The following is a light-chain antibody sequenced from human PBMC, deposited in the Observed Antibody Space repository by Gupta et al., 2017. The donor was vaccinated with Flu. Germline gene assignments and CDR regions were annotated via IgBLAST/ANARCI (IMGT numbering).Light chain of an antibody. Sequence: SDLPQPPSVSVSPGQTAEISCSGDVLSDAYVYWYQQKPGQAPVGVLQKDTVRPSGIPERGSGSTSGTKVTFTISGVQAEDEGDDYCQAADRSDKGVFGGGTKLTVL. V-gene: IGLV3-25*03. CDR1: VLSDAY. J-gene: IGLJ3*02. CDR2: KDT. CDR3: QAADRSDKGV.